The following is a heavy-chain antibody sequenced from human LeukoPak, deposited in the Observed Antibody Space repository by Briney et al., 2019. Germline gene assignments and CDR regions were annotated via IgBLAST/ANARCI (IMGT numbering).Heavy chain of an antibody. Sequence: GGSLRLSCVVSGFTVSSNYMSWVRQAPGKGLEWVSVIYGGGSTYYADSVKGRFTISRDNSKNTLYLQMNSLRAEDTAVYYCARVKVGATSWFDPWGQGTLVTVSS. J-gene: IGHJ5*02. CDR2: IYGGGST. V-gene: IGHV3-66*01. D-gene: IGHD1-26*01. CDR3: ARVKVGATSWFDP. CDR1: GFTVSSNY.